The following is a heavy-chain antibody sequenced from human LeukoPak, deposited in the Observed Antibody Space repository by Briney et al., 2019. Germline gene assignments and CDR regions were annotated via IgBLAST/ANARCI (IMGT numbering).Heavy chain of an antibody. CDR3: VRSRGAGPGAYFDY. Sequence: GGSLRLSCAASGFTFSSYAMSWVRQAPGKGLEWVSAISGSGGSTYYADSVKGRFTISRDNSKNTLYLQMNSLRAEDTAVYYCVRSRGAGPGAYFDYWGQGTLVTVSS. D-gene: IGHD6-19*01. CDR2: ISGSGGST. CDR1: GFTFSSYA. V-gene: IGHV3-23*01. J-gene: IGHJ4*02.